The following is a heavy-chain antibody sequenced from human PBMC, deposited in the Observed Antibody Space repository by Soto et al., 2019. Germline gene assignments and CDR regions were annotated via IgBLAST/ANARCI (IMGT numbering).Heavy chain of an antibody. CDR1: GFTFSSYA. D-gene: IGHD1-26*01. Sequence: EVQLLESGGGLVQPGGSLRLSCAASGFTFSSYAMRWVRQAPVKGLEWVSAISGSGGSTYYADSVKGRFTIARDNSKNTLYLQMNSLGAEDTAVYYCARRGGGSYYDYWGQGTLVTVSS. CDR3: ARRGGGSYYDY. J-gene: IGHJ4*02. V-gene: IGHV3-23*01. CDR2: ISGSGGST.